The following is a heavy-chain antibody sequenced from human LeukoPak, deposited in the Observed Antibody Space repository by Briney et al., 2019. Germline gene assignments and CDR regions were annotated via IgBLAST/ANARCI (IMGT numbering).Heavy chain of an antibody. J-gene: IGHJ4*02. Sequence: PSETLSLTCAVYGGSFCGYYWSWIRQSPEKGLEWIGEINHSGGTTYNPSLKSRVAISIDTSMNQFSLKLNSVTAADTAVYFCARGVRAQNASGSYYVNWGQGTLVTVSS. D-gene: IGHD3-10*01. V-gene: IGHV4-34*01. CDR3: ARGVRAQNASGSYYVN. CDR1: GGSFCGYY. CDR2: INHSGGT.